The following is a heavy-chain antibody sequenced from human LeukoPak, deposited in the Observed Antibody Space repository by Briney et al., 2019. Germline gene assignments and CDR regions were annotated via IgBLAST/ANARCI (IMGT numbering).Heavy chain of an antibody. CDR2: IYHSGST. CDR3: ATSGGSSGWY. CDR1: GGSISSGGYS. J-gene: IGHJ4*02. Sequence: SQTLSLTCAVSGGSISSGGYSWSWIRQPPGKGLEWIGYIYHSGSTYYNPSLKSRVTISVDRSKNQFSLKLSSVTAADTAIYYCATSGGSSGWYWGQGTLVTVSS. D-gene: IGHD6-19*01. V-gene: IGHV4-30-2*01.